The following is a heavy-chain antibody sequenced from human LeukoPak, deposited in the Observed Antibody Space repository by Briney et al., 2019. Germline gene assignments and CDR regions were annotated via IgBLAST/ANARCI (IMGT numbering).Heavy chain of an antibody. CDR1: GGSISSGSYY. CDR3: ARGWFDP. V-gene: IGHV4-61*02. J-gene: IGHJ5*02. CDR2: IYTSGST. Sequence: SETLSLTCTVSGGSISSGSYYWSWIRQPAGKGLEWIGRIYTSGSTNYNPSLKSRVTISVDTSKNQSSLKLSSVTAADTAVYYCARGWFDPWGQGTLVTVSS.